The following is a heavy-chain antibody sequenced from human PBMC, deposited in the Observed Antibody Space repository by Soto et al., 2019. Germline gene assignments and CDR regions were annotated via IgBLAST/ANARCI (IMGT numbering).Heavy chain of an antibody. CDR1: GYSFTSYW. J-gene: IGHJ6*03. D-gene: IGHD5-18*01. V-gene: IGHV5-51*01. CDR3: ARHGPAGYSYGRSYSYYSMDV. CDR2: IYPGDSDT. Sequence: GESLKISCKGSGYSFTSYWIGWVRQMPGKGLEWMGIIYPGDSDTRYSPSFQGQVTISAVKSISTAYLQWSSLKASDTAMYYCARHGPAGYSYGRSYSYYSMDVWGTGTTVTVSS.